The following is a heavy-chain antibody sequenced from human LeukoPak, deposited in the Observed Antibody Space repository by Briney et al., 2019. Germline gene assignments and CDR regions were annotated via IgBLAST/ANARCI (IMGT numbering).Heavy chain of an antibody. Sequence: GGSLRLSCAASGFTFSNYGMNSVRQAPGKGLEWVSGSASTGRTYYADSVKGRFTISRDNSKNTLYLQMNSLRAEDTAVYYCARDHVTYDYYYYMDVWGKGTTVTVSS. CDR2: SASTGRT. CDR3: ARDHVTYDYYYYMDV. V-gene: IGHV3-23*01. CDR1: GFTFSNYG. D-gene: IGHD2-21*02. J-gene: IGHJ6*03.